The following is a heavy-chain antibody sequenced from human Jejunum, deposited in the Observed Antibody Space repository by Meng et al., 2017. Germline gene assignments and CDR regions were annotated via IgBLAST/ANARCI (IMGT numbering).Heavy chain of an antibody. J-gene: IGHJ4*02. V-gene: IGHV3-21*01. CDR2: ITGSGSDK. Sequence: GGSLRLSCAVAGFTVSRYAFSSDSMNWIRQAPGKGLEWVSSITGSGSDKYYADSVKGRFTNSRDNAKNSLYLQMNSLRAEDTAVYYCERLADTEFIEDFWGQGTLVTVSS. CDR1: GFTVSRYAFSSDS. D-gene: IGHD2/OR15-2a*01. CDR3: ERLADTEFIEDF.